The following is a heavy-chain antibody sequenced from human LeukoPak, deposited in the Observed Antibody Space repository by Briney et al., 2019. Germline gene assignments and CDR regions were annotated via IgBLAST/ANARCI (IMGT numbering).Heavy chain of an antibody. CDR2: IYYSGST. CDR1: GGSISSGGYY. Sequence: SETLSLTCTVSGGSISSGGYYWSWIRQHPGKGLEWIGYIYYSGSTYYNPSLKSRVTISVDTSKNQFSLKLSSVTAAGTAVYYCVSGSSGWLYFQHWGQGTLVTVSS. D-gene: IGHD6-19*01. J-gene: IGHJ1*01. V-gene: IGHV4-31*03. CDR3: VSGSSGWLYFQH.